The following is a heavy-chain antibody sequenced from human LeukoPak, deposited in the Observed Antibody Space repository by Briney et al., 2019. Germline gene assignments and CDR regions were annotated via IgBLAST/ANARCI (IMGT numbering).Heavy chain of an antibody. CDR1: GFTFSDYY. Sequence: GGSLRLSCAASGFTFSDYYMSWIRQDPGKGLEWVSYISSSGSTIYYADSVKGRFTISRDNAKNSLYLQMNSLRAEDTAVYYCARVGAEWLPMGYYYYYMDVWGKGTTVTVSS. D-gene: IGHD3-3*01. CDR3: ARVGAEWLPMGYYYYYMDV. J-gene: IGHJ6*03. CDR2: ISSSGSTI. V-gene: IGHV3-11*04.